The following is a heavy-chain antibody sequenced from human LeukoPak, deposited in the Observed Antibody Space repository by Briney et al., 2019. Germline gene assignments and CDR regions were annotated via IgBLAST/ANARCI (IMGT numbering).Heavy chain of an antibody. Sequence: GGSLRLSCAASGFTFSSYSMNWVRQAPGKGLEWVSHISGSGQIMYYADSMKGRFTISRDNAKNSLYLQMNSLRAEDTAVYYCARESGYYGSGSYYYYYYYMDVWGKGTTVTVSS. V-gene: IGHV3-48*04. D-gene: IGHD3-10*01. CDR2: ISGSGQIM. J-gene: IGHJ6*03. CDR3: ARESGYYGSGSYYYYYYYMDV. CDR1: GFTFSSYS.